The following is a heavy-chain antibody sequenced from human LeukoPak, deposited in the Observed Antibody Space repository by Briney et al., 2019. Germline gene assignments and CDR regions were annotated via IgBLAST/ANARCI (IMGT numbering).Heavy chain of an antibody. Sequence: ASVKVSCKASGYTFTSYGISWVRQAPGQGLEWMGWINGYNGNTNYAQKFQGRVTMTTDTSTSTAYMELRSLRSDDTAVYYCARRIMYYDFWSGSYFDYWGQGTLVTVSS. CDR2: INGYNGNT. J-gene: IGHJ4*02. CDR3: ARRIMYYDFWSGSYFDY. V-gene: IGHV1-18*01. D-gene: IGHD3-3*01. CDR1: GYTFTSYG.